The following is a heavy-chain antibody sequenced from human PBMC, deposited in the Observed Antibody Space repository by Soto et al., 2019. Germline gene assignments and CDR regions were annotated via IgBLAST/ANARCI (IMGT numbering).Heavy chain of an antibody. CDR3: ARDGADYYGSGSLLYCYYCMDV. CDR1: GFTFSSYG. J-gene: IGHJ6*03. D-gene: IGHD3-10*01. Sequence: QVQLVESGGGVVQPGRSLRLSCAASGFTFSSYGMHWVRQAPGKGLEWVAVIWSDGSNNYYADSVKGRFTISRDNSKNTRYLQMNNLRGEDTAVYYCARDGADYYGSGSLLYCYYCMDVWGKGTPVTGSS. CDR2: IWSDGSNN. V-gene: IGHV3-33*01.